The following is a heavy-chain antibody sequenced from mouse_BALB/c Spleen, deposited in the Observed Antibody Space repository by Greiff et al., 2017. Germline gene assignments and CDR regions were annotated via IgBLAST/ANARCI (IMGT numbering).Heavy chain of an antibody. Sequence: EVKLMESGGGLVKPGGSLKLSCAASGFAFSSYDMSWVRQTPEKRLEWVAYISSGGGSTYYPDTVKGRFTISRDNAKNTLYLQMSSLKSEDTAMYYCARHGDYDVRFAYWGQGTLVTVSA. CDR3: ARHGDYDVRFAY. J-gene: IGHJ3*01. V-gene: IGHV5-12-1*01. CDR1: GFAFSSYD. CDR2: ISSGGGST. D-gene: IGHD2-4*01.